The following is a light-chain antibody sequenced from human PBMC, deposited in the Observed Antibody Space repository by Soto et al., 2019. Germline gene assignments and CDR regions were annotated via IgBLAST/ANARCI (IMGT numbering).Light chain of an antibody. CDR2: YNN. V-gene: IGLV1-44*01. Sequence: VLTQPPSASGTPGQRVILSCSGSSSNIGSKPVNWYQQLPGTAPKPLIYYNNQRPSGVPDRFSGSKSGTSASLAISGLQSEDEADYYCAAWDASLNGVVFGGGTKLTVL. CDR1: SSNIGSKP. J-gene: IGLJ2*01. CDR3: AAWDASLNGVV.